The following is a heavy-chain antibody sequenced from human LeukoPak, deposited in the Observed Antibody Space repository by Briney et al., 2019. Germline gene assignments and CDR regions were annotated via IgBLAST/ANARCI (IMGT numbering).Heavy chain of an antibody. CDR2: LIDTGVTT. D-gene: IGHD1-26*01. Sequence: GGSLRLSCAASGFTFSTYAMSWVRRTPGKGLEWVASLIDTGVTTYYAASVKGRFTISRDNSKNTLYLQMNSLRAEDTAEYYCAKDASGSYDYWGQGTLVTVSS. V-gene: IGHV3-23*01. CDR1: GFTFSTYA. CDR3: AKDASGSYDY. J-gene: IGHJ4*02.